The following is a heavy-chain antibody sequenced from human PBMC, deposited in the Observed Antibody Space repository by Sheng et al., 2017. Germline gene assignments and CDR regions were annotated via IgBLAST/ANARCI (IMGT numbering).Heavy chain of an antibody. D-gene: IGHD6-13*01. CDR2: ISDSGGHS. CDR1: GFTFSSYG. CDR3: AKPILSTWSWSCPDS. J-gene: IGHJ4*02. Sequence: EVQLVESGGGLVQPGGTLRLSCAASGFTFSSYGMSWVRQSPGKGLERVSAISDSGGHSYYADSVRGRFTISRDNSKNTLYLEMNSLRADDTAVYYCAKPILSTWSWSCPDSWGQGTLVTVSS. V-gene: IGHV3-23*04.